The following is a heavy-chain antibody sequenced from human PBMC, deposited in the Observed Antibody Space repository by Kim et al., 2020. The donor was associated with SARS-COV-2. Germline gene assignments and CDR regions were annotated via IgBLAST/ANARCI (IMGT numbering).Heavy chain of an antibody. CDR2: ISSSSSYI. D-gene: IGHD4-17*01. CDR1: GFTFSSYS. J-gene: IGHJ3*02. Sequence: GGSLRLSCAASGFTFSSYSMNWVRQAPGKGLEWVSSISSSSSYIYYADSVKGRFTISRDNAKNSLYLQMNSLRAEDTAMYYCARDIYRVVEVYGDYAFAFDIWGQGTMVTVSS. CDR3: ARDIYRVVEVYGDYAFAFDI. V-gene: IGHV3-21*01.